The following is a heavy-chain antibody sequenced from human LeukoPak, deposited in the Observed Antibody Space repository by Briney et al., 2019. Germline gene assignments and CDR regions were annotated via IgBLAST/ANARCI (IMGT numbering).Heavy chain of an antibody. CDR2: IRGSGGST. CDR3: AKGTGIAAAWGYVFDL. V-gene: IGHV3-23*01. CDR1: RFTSSSYA. Sequence: GRSLRLSCAASRFTSSSYAMSWVRQPPRKGLEWVAAIRGSGGSTDYAGPGKGGFTISRDNSQNALYLQMNSLRANDTAVYYCAKGTGIAAAWGYVFDLWVEGTLVTVSS. J-gene: IGHJ5*02. D-gene: IGHD6-13*01.